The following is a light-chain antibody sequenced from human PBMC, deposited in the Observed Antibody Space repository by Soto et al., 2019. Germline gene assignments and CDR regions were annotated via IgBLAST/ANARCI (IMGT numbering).Light chain of an antibody. Sequence: DIQMTQSPSSVSXXVXXXXTXXXXASQGISSWLAWYQQKPGKAPKLLIYAASSLQSGVPSRFSGSGSGTDFTLTISSLQPEDFATYYCQQANSFPRTFGQGTKVDIK. J-gene: IGKJ1*01. CDR1: QGISSW. CDR3: QQANSFPRT. CDR2: AAS. V-gene: IGKV1-12*01.